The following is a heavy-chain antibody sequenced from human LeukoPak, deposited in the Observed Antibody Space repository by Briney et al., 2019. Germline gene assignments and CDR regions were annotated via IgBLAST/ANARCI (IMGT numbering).Heavy chain of an antibody. CDR1: GFAFSTYW. CDR3: ARVGGRGAIGGDC. D-gene: IGHD3-10*01. CDR2: IKSDGSST. J-gene: IGHJ4*02. Sequence: PGGSLRLSCAASGFAFSTYWMHWVRQAPGKGLVWVSRIKSDGSSTTYADFVKGRFTVPRDNAKNTLYLQTRSRRFDDTALYFCARVGGRGAIGGDCWGQGTLVTVSS. V-gene: IGHV3-74*03.